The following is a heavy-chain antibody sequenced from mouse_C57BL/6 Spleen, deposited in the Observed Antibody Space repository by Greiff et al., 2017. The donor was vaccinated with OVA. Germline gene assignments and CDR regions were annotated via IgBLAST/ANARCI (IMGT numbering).Heavy chain of an antibody. Sequence: QVQLQQSGAELVRPGASVTLSCKASGYTFTDYEMHWVKQTPVHGLEWIGAIDPETGGTAYNQKFKGTAILTADKSSSTAYMELRSLTSEDSAVYYCTRSGLRRRGYFDYWGQGTTLTVSS. CDR2: IDPETGGT. D-gene: IGHD2-4*01. J-gene: IGHJ2*01. CDR3: TRSGLRRRGYFDY. CDR1: GYTFTDYE. V-gene: IGHV1-15*01.